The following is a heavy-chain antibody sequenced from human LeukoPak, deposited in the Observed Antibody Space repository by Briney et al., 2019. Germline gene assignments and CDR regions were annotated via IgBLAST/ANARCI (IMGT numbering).Heavy chain of an antibody. V-gene: IGHV3-23*01. D-gene: IGHD6-19*01. CDR2: ISGSGGST. J-gene: IGHJ6*02. CDR3: AKHISGWSGRGMDV. Sequence: PGGSLRLSCAASGFTFSSYAMSWVRQAPGKGLEWVSAISGSGGSTYYADSVKGRFTISRDNSKNTLYLQMNSLRAEDTAVYYCAKHISGWSGRGMDVWGQGTTVTVSS. CDR1: GFTFSSYA.